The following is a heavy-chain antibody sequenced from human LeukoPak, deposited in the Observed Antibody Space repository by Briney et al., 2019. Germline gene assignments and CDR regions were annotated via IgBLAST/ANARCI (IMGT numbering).Heavy chain of an antibody. CDR1: GFTFSSYG. V-gene: IGHV3-30*18. CDR2: ISYDGSNK. J-gene: IGHJ4*02. D-gene: IGHD6-13*01. Sequence: GGSLRLSCAASGFTFSSYGMHWVRQAPGKGLEWVAVISYDGSNKYYADSVKGRFTISRDNSKNTLYLQMNSLRAEDTAVYYCAKDMRIAAAGFDYRGQGTLVTVSS. CDR3: AKDMRIAAAGFDY.